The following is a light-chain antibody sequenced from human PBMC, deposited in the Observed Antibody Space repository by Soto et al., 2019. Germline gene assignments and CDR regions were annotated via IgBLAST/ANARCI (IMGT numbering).Light chain of an antibody. J-gene: IGKJ1*01. Sequence: EVVLTQSPGTLSLSPGERATLSCGASQSVTGNYLAWYQQKPGQAPRLLIFGASTRATGIPDRFSGSGSGTDFTLTISRLEPEDFVVYYCQNYYTSYTTFGKGTKVEIK. CDR3: QNYYTSYTT. CDR1: QSVTGNY. V-gene: IGKV3-20*01. CDR2: GAS.